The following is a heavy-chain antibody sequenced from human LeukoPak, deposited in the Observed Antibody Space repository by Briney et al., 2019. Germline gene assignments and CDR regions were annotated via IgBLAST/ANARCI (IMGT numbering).Heavy chain of an antibody. Sequence: GGSLRLSCAASGFTFNNYAMHWVRQAPGKGQEWVAVILYDGRSQYYADSVKGRFTISRDNSQNTLYLQMNSLRAEDTAVYYCARAADYGGNSDAFDIWGQGTMVTVSS. D-gene: IGHD4-23*01. CDR1: GFTFNNYA. CDR3: ARAADYGGNSDAFDI. J-gene: IGHJ3*02. V-gene: IGHV3-30*04. CDR2: ILYDGRSQ.